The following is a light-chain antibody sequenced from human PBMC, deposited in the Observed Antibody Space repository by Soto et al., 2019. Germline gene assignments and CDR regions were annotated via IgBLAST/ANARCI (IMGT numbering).Light chain of an antibody. CDR2: DAS. CDR1: QNINNW. V-gene: IGKV1-5*01. CDR3: QQYNHY. J-gene: IGKJ2*01. Sequence: DIHMTQSPSTLSASVGDRVTITCRASQNINNWLAWYQQKPVQAPKLLIYDASSLKSGVPSRFSGSGSGTAFTLPISSLQPDDFATYYCQQYNHYFGQGTKLEIK.